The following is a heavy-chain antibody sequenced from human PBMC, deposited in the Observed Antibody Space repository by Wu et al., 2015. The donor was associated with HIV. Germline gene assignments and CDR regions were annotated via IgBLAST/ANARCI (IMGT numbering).Heavy chain of an antibody. V-gene: IGHV1-69*13. Sequence: QVQLLQSGAEVKNPGSSVRVSCKASGATFTSYALSWVRQAPGQGLEWMGRLIPMYGTANYAQKFQGRVTITADESTSTAYMELSSLRSEDTAVYYCASYRSRLGVVIIRGFDYWGQGTLVTVSS. J-gene: IGHJ4*02. CDR3: ASYRSRLGVVIIRGFDY. D-gene: IGHD3-3*01. CDR2: LIPMYGTA. CDR1: GATFTSYA.